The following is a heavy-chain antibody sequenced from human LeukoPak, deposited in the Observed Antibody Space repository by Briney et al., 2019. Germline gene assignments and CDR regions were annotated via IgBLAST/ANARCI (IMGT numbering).Heavy chain of an antibody. CDR1: GGTFSSYA. D-gene: IGHD4-23*01. J-gene: IGHJ3*02. V-gene: IGHV1-69*13. Sequence: SVKVSCKASGGTFSSYAISWVRQAPGQGLEWMGGIIPIFGTANYAQKFQGRVTITADESTSTAYMELSSLRSEDTAVYYCARAFMTTVVPDAFDIWGQGTMVTVSS. CDR2: IIPIFGTA. CDR3: ARAFMTTVVPDAFDI.